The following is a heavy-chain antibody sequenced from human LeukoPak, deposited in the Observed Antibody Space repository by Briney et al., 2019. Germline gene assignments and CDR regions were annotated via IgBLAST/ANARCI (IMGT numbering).Heavy chain of an antibody. Sequence: QAGGSLRLSCAASGFTFSSYWMSWVRQAPGKGLEWVANIKQDGSDKYYVDSVKGRFTISRDNSKNTLYLQMNSLRAEDTAVYYCAKESESYDSSGSTFDYWGQGTLVTVSS. CDR1: GFTFSSYW. D-gene: IGHD3-22*01. J-gene: IGHJ4*02. V-gene: IGHV3-7*01. CDR3: AKESESYDSSGSTFDY. CDR2: IKQDGSDK.